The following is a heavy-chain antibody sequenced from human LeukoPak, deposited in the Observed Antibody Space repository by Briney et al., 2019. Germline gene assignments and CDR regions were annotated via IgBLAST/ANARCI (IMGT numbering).Heavy chain of an antibody. J-gene: IGHJ4*02. CDR3: ARLTYGY. CDR1: GFTFSSFS. V-gene: IGHV3-48*02. D-gene: IGHD4-17*01. Sequence: GGSLRLSCAASGFTFSSFSMNWVRQAPGKGLEWISYISNSGSDISYADSVKGRFTISRANAKNSLYLQMNSLRDEDTAVYYCARLTYGYWGQGILVSVSS. CDR2: ISNSGSDI.